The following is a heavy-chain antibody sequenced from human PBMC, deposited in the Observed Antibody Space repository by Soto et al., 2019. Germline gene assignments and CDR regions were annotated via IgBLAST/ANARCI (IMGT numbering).Heavy chain of an antibody. V-gene: IGHV3-23*01. CDR2: ISGSGGST. Sequence: PGGSLRLSCAASGFTFSSYAMSWVRQAPGKGLEWVSAISGSGGSTYYADSVKGRFTISRDNSKNTLYLQMNSLRAEDTAVYYCAIRVATDSGSDYYDSSGYYYRPWYFDYWGQGTLVTVSS. CDR1: GFTFSSYA. CDR3: AIRVATDSGSDYYDSSGYYYRPWYFDY. J-gene: IGHJ4*02. D-gene: IGHD3-22*01.